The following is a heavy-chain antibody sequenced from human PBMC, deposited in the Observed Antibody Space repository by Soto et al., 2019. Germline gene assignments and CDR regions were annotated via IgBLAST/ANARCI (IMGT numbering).Heavy chain of an antibody. CDR2: IGSGAGSFV. Sequence: GGSMRLSCAVSGFTFTSFGMIWVRQAPGKGLEWVSFIGSGAGSFVSYADSVKGRFTISRDNAKNSLYLQMNSLRDDDTALYYCAKDYSGSYGGPGYWGQGTLVTVSS. J-gene: IGHJ4*02. CDR1: GFTFTSFG. D-gene: IGHD1-26*01. CDR3: AKDYSGSYGGPGY. V-gene: IGHV3-48*02.